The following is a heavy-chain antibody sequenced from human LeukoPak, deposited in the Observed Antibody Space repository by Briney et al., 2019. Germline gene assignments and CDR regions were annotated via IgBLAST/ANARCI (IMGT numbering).Heavy chain of an antibody. J-gene: IGHJ4*02. D-gene: IGHD6-25*01. CDR1: GFTFSSYA. CDR3: ASGFRTRLDY. V-gene: IGHV3-23*01. CDR2: ISSSGGTT. Sequence: GGSLRLSCAASGFTFSSYAMSWVRLAPGKGLAWVSSISSSGGTTYYAASVKGRFTISRDNSKNTLYLQMNSLRAEDTAVYYCASGFRTRLDYWGQGTLVTVSS.